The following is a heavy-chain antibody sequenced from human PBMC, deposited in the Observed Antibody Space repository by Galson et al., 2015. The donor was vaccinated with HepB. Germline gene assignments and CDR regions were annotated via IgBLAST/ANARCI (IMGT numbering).Heavy chain of an antibody. J-gene: IGHJ4*02. V-gene: IGHV3-30*14. CDR2: ISHDGKNI. CDR3: VRYKWNVGFDY. Sequence: SLRLSCAASGFTIGTYIMHWVRQAPGKGLEWVAVISHDGKNIYYIDSVKGRFTISRDNSKNSLYLQMNGLRAEDSAAYYCVRYKWNVGFDYWGQGALVTVSS. D-gene: IGHD1-20*01. CDR1: GFTIGTYI.